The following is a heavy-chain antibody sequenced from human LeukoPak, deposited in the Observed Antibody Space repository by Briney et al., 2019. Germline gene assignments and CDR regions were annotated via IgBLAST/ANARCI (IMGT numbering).Heavy chain of an antibody. J-gene: IGHJ5*02. D-gene: IGHD2-2*02. CDR3: ARAIVVAATIGWFGP. Sequence: SETLSLACTVSGASISGYYWNWIRQSPGKGLEWIAFICDTGSSNYNPSLRGRVTISVDTSKNQFSLNLNSVTAADTAVYYCARAIVVAATIGWFGPWGQGTLVTVSS. V-gene: IGHV4-59*08. CDR1: GASISGYY. CDR2: ICDTGSS.